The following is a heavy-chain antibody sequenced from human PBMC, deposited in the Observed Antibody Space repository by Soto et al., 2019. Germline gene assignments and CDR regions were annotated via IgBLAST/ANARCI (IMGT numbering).Heavy chain of an antibody. CDR3: ARYFRGSGRYFFDY. J-gene: IGHJ4*02. CDR2: INQDGGGT. Sequence: GGSLRLSCVASGFSFISSFMGWVRQAPGKGLEWVANINQDGGGTYYVDSVEGRFTISRDNAKDSLYLQMNSLRGEDTAVYYCARYFRGSGRYFFDYWGQGTLVTVSS. V-gene: IGHV3-7*03. D-gene: IGHD6-19*01. CDR1: GFSFISSF.